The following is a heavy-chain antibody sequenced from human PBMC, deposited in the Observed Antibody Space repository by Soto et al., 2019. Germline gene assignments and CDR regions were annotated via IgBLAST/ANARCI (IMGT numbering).Heavy chain of an antibody. Sequence: GASVKVSCKASGVTFSSYAISWVRQAPLQVLEWMVGIIPIFGTANYAQKFQGRVTITADESTSTAYMKLSSLRSEDTAVYYCAILHAGSGYYYDAFDIWGQGTMVTVSS. J-gene: IGHJ3*02. CDR3: AILHAGSGYYYDAFDI. CDR1: GVTFSSYA. V-gene: IGHV1-69*13. CDR2: IIPIFGTA. D-gene: IGHD3-22*01.